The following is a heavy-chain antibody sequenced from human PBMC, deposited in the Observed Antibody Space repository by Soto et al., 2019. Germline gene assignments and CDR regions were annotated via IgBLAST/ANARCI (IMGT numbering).Heavy chain of an antibody. V-gene: IGHV1-8*01. J-gene: IGHJ6*03. CDR2: MNPNSGNT. CDR3: ARGPGSWYYYYMDV. D-gene: IGHD6-13*01. Sequence: QVQLVQSGAEVKKPGASVKVSCKASGYTFTSYDINWVRQATGQGLEWMGWMNPNSGNTGYAQKFQGRVTMTRNTSIRTAYMELSSLRSADTAVYYCARGPGSWYYYYMDVWGKGTTVTVSS. CDR1: GYTFTSYD.